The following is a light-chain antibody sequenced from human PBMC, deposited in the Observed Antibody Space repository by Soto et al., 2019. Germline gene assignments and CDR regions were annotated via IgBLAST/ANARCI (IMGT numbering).Light chain of an antibody. CDR1: QSVSSSY. V-gene: IGKV3-20*01. Sequence: EIVLTQSPGTLSLSPGERATLSCRASQSVSSSYLVWYQQKPAQAPRLLIYGASSRATGIPDRFSGSGSGTDFTLTISRLEPEDFAVYYCQQYTGSPLTFGGGTRVEIK. J-gene: IGKJ4*01. CDR2: GAS. CDR3: QQYTGSPLT.